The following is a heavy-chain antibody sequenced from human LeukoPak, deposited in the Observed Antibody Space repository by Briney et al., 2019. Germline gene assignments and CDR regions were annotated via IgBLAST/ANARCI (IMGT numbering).Heavy chain of an antibody. CDR2: ISSSSNYI. V-gene: IGHV3-21*01. D-gene: IGHD4-17*01. Sequence: NPGGSLRLSCAASGFTFYTYSKNWVRQAPGKGLEWVSSISSSSNYIYYADSVKGRFTIFRNNAKNSLYLQMNSLRAEDTAVYYCARDRIIYGDYGDAFDIWGQGTMVTVSS. J-gene: IGHJ3*02. CDR3: ARDRIIYGDYGDAFDI. CDR1: GFTFYTYS.